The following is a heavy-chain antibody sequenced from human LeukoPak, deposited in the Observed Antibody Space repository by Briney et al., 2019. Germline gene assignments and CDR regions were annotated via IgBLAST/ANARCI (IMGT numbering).Heavy chain of an antibody. CDR1: GYTFTSYY. D-gene: IGHD6-13*01. V-gene: IGHV1-46*03. Sequence: ASVKVSCKASGYTFTSYYMHWVRQAPGQGLEWMGIINPSGGSTSYAQKFQGRVTMTRNTSISTAYMELSSLRSEDTAVYYCAFSSSWYVGFDYWGQGTLVTVSS. CDR3: AFSSSWYVGFDY. J-gene: IGHJ4*02. CDR2: INPSGGST.